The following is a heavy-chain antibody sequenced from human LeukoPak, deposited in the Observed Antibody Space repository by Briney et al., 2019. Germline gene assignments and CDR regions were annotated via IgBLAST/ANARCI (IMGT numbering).Heavy chain of an antibody. Sequence: GGSLRLSCAASGFTFSSYGMHWVRQAPGKGLEWVAVISYDGSNKYYADSVKGRFTISRDNSKNSLYLQMSSLRAEDTAVYYCASILHSGSFYPPYWGQGTLVTVSS. D-gene: IGHD1-26*01. CDR3: ASILHSGSFYPPY. J-gene: IGHJ4*02. CDR2: ISYDGSNK. CDR1: GFTFSSYG. V-gene: IGHV3-30*03.